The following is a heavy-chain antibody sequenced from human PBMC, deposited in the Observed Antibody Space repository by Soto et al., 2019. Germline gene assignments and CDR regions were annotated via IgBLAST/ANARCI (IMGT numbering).Heavy chain of an antibody. CDR2: IRTKANSYVT. CDR1: GFIFSVSA. V-gene: IGHV3-73*01. CDR3: TRDPVDDPKGEY. D-gene: IGHD3-16*01. Sequence: GGSLRLSCAASGFIFSVSAMHWVRQASGKGLEWVGRIRTKANSYVTAYAASVKGRFTISRDDSKNTLFLQMHSLRVEDTALYYCTRDPVDDPKGEYWGQGTLVTVSS. J-gene: IGHJ4*01.